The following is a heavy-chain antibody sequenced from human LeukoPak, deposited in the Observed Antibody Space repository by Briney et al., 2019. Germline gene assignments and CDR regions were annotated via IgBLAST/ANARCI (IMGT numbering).Heavy chain of an antibody. D-gene: IGHD3-22*01. CDR1: GGSISSSSYY. CDR2: IYYSGSN. V-gene: IGHV4-39*01. Sequence: KPSETLSLTCTVSGGSISSSSYYWGWIRQPPGKGLEWIGSIYYSGSNDYNPSLKRRVTISVDTYKNKFSLKLSSVTAADTAVYYCARLTVTYYYDSSGSHLDYWGQGTLVTVSS. CDR3: ARLTVTYYYDSSGSHLDY. J-gene: IGHJ4*02.